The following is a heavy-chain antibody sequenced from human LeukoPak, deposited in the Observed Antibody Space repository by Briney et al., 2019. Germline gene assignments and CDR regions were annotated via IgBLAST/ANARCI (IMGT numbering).Heavy chain of an antibody. CDR1: RFTFSTYA. CDR2: MSSDGYTT. Sequence: GRSLRLSCAASRFTFSTYAMHWVRQAPGKGLEWVAVMSSDGYTTYYADSVKGRFTISRDNSKNTLYLQLNSLRAEDTAVYYCARDSTYYYGSGSSGPHYFDYWGQGTLVTVSS. D-gene: IGHD3-10*01. CDR3: ARDSTYYYGSGSSGPHYFDY. V-gene: IGHV3-30*01. J-gene: IGHJ4*02.